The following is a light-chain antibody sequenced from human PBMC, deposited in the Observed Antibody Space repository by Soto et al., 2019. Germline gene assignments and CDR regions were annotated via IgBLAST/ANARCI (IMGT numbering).Light chain of an antibody. Sequence: DIVMTQSPDSLAVSLGETATINCKSSQSLLYSSNNRNYLVWYQHKPGHPPKLLIYWASTRDLGVPDRFSGSGSGTDFTLTISSLQAEDVAVYYCQQYFSTPITLGQGTRVEIK. CDR2: WAS. J-gene: IGKJ5*01. CDR3: QQYFSTPIT. CDR1: QSLLYSSNNRNY. V-gene: IGKV4-1*01.